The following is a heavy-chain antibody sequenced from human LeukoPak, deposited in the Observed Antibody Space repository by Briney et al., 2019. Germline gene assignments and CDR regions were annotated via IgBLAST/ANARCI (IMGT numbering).Heavy chain of an antibody. D-gene: IGHD6-13*01. CDR3: ATSIATSGQFDY. V-gene: IGHV5-51*01. Sequence: GESLKISCKGSGYSFTNYRIGWVRQMPGKGLEWMGTIYPGDSDTRYSPSFQGQVTISADKSISTAYLQWSSLKASDTAMYYCATSIATSGQFDYWGQGTLVTVS. CDR2: IYPGDSDT. CDR1: GYSFTNYR. J-gene: IGHJ4*02.